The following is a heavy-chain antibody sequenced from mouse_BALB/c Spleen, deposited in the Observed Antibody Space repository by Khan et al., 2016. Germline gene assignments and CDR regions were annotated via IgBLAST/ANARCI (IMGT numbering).Heavy chain of an antibody. D-gene: IGHD2-1*01. J-gene: IGHJ3*01. CDR2: INPDSSTI. V-gene: IGHV4-1*02. CDR1: GFDFSRYW. Sequence: EVKLLESGGGLVQPGGSLKLSCAASGFDFSRYWMSWVRQAPGQGLEWIGDINPDSSTINYTPSLKDKFIISRDNAKNTLYLQMSKVRSEDTALYYCARLGNYGWFAYWGEGTLVTVSA. CDR3: ARLGNYGWFAY.